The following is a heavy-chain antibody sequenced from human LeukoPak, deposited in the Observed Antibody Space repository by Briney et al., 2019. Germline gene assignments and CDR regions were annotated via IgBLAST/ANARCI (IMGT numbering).Heavy chain of an antibody. CDR1: GFDFSSNW. D-gene: IGHD3-10*02. CDR2: IKGDGIST. CDR3: AKELDTMFFDY. J-gene: IGHJ4*02. V-gene: IGHV3-74*01. Sequence: GGSLRPSCAASGFDFSSNWMHWVRHAPGQGLVWVSRIKGDGISTNYADSVKGRFTISRDIAKNTLYLQMNSLTTDDTAFYFCAKELDTMFFDYWGQGALVTVSS.